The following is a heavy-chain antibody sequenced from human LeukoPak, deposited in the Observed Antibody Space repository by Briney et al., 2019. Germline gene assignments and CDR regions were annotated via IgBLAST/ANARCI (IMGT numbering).Heavy chain of an antibody. V-gene: IGHV5-51*01. CDR2: IYPGDSDT. J-gene: IGHJ4*02. CDR3: ARLVGLYKDVDY. CDR1: GYSFSTYW. D-gene: IGHD3-16*02. Sequence: GESLKISCKTSGYSFSTYWVAWVRQMPGKGLELMGIIYPGDSDTRYSPSFQGQVTISGDKSISTAYLHWSSLKASDTAMYYCARLVGLYKDVDYWGQGTLVTVSS.